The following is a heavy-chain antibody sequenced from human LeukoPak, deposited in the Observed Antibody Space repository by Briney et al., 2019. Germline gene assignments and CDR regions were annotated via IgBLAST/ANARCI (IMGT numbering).Heavy chain of an antibody. D-gene: IGHD2-15*01. Sequence: GASVKVSCKASGYTFTSYYMHWVRQAPGQGLEWMGIINPSGGSTSYAQKFQGRVTMTRDTSTSTVYMELSSLRFDDTAVYYCAREHCSGGSCYYYYYGMDLWGQGTTVTVSS. CDR1: GYTFTSYY. J-gene: IGHJ6*02. CDR3: AREHCSGGSCYYYYYGMDL. V-gene: IGHV1-46*01. CDR2: INPSGGST.